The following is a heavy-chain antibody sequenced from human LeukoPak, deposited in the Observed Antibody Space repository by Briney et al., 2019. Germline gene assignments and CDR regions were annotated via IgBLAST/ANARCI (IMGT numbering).Heavy chain of an antibody. CDR2: ISSNGGST. V-gene: IGHV3-64*01. D-gene: IGHD4-17*01. J-gene: IGHJ4*02. Sequence: GGSPRLSCAASGFTFSSYAIHWVRQAPGKGLEYVSAISSNGGSTYYANSVKGRFTISRDNSKNTLYLQMGSLRAEDMAVYYCARRGSSYGDSMDYWGQGTLVTVSS. CDR3: ARRGSSYGDSMDY. CDR1: GFTFSSYA.